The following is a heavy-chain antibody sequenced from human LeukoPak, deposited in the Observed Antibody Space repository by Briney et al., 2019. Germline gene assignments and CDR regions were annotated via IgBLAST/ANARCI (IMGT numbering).Heavy chain of an antibody. CDR1: GFTFSAYT. D-gene: IGHD2-21*01. J-gene: IGHJ4*02. CDR3: ARDVSAGEAHDH. CDR2: ISHDGSTQ. V-gene: IGHV3-30*04. Sequence: GGSLRLSCAASGFTFSAYTMHWVRQAPGKGLEWVAVISHDGSTQYYGASVKGRFTVSRDNSKNTLFLHMNSQRVEETAVYYCARDVSAGEAHDHWGQGTLVIVSS.